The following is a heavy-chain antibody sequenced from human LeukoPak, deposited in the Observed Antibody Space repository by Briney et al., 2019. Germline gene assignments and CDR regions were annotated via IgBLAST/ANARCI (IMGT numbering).Heavy chain of an antibody. CDR2: ISYDGSNK. Sequence: GSLRLSCAASGFTFSSYAMHWVRQAPGKGLEWVAVISYDGSNKYYADSVKGRFTISRDNSKNTLYLQMNSLRAEDTAVYYCARDLSTRTGRFDYWGQGTLVTVSS. J-gene: IGHJ4*02. V-gene: IGHV3-30*04. CDR1: GFTFSSYA. D-gene: IGHD3/OR15-3a*01. CDR3: ARDLSTRTGRFDY.